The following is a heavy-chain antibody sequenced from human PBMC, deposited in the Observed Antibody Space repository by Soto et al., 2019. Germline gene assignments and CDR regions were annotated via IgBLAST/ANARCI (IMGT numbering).Heavy chain of an antibody. CDR3: ARDSGLWFGEYPFDY. D-gene: IGHD3-10*01. V-gene: IGHV3-53*04. J-gene: IGHJ4*02. CDR1: GFTVSSNY. CDR2: IYSGGST. Sequence: EVQLVESGGGLVQPGGSLRLSCAASGFTVSSNYMSWVRQAPGKGLEWVSVIYSGGSTYYADSVKGRFTISRHNSKNTLYLQMNSLRAEDTAVYYCARDSGLWFGEYPFDYWGQGTLVTVSS.